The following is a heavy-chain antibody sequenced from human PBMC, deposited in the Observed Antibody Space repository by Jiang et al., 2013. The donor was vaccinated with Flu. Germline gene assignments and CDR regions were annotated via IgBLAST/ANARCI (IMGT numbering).Heavy chain of an antibody. V-gene: IGHV4-39*01. CDR2: ISYSGYD. Sequence: GSGLVKPSETLSLTCAVSGGSISSNNHYWAWIRQPPGKGLEWIGSISYSGYDYYNPSLKSRVTISMDTSKNQFYLRLSSVTAADTAVYYCARHHYYFDNTGFYQGAFDIWGQETMVTSLQ. J-gene: IGHJ3*02. CDR3: ARHHYYFDNTGFYQGAFDI. D-gene: IGHD3-22*01. CDR1: GGSISSNNHY.